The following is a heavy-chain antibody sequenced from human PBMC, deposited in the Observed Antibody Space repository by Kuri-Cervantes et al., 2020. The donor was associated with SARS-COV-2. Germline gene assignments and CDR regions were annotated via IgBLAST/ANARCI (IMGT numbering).Heavy chain of an antibody. J-gene: IGHJ4*02. D-gene: IGHD2-2*01. V-gene: IGHV3-48*03. CDR2: IGNTDSTT. Sequence: LSLTCAASGFTFNSYEMNWVRQAPGKGLEWLSYIGNTDSTTYYADSVKGRFTISRDNSKNTLYLQMNSLRAEDTAVYYCARTLGEDIVVVPAATFDYWGQGTLVTVSS. CDR3: ARTLGEDIVVVPAATFDY. CDR1: GFTFNSYE.